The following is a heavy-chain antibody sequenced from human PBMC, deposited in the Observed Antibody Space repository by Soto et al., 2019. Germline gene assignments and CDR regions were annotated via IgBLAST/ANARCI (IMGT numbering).Heavy chain of an antibody. J-gene: IGHJ4*02. CDR2: ISDSGDRT. CDR1: GFTFSNYA. Sequence: GGSLRLSCAASGFTFSNYAMSWLRQPPGKGLEWVSAISDSGDRTYYADSVKGRFTISRDNSKNTLYLQMNSLRAEDSAVYYCVKERSGHSYADSWGQGTLVTVSS. V-gene: IGHV3-23*01. CDR3: VKERSGHSYADS. D-gene: IGHD5-18*01.